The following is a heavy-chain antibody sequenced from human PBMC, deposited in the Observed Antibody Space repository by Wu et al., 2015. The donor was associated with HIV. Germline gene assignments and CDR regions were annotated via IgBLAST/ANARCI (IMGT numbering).Heavy chain of an antibody. CDR2: ISAYDGNT. V-gene: IGHV1-18*04. CDR1: GYTFTGYY. CDR3: ARDQQWPTTYYYYYGMDV. J-gene: IGHJ6*02. D-gene: IGHD6-19*01. Sequence: QVQLVQSGAEVKKPGASVKVSCKASGYTFTGYYMHWVRQAPGQGLEWMGWISAYDGNTNYAQNLQGRVTMTTDTSTSTAYMELRSLRSDDTAVYYCARDQQWPTTYYYYYGMDVWGQGTTVTVSS.